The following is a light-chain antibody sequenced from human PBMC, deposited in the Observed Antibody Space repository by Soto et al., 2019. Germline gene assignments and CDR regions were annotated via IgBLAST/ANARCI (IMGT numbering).Light chain of an antibody. J-gene: IGLJ1*01. CDR1: SSNIGAGFD. CDR3: QSYDSSLSGFV. CDR2: ANN. V-gene: IGLV1-40*01. Sequence: QSVLTQPPSVSGARGQRVTISCTGASSNIGAGFDVHWYQLLPGTAPKLLISANNNRPSGVPDRFSGSKSGTSASLAITGLQAEDEADYYCQSYDSSLSGFVFGTGTKLTVL.